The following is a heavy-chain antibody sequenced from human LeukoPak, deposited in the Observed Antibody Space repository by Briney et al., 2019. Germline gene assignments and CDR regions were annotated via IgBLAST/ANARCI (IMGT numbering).Heavy chain of an antibody. Sequence: ASVKVSCKASGYTFTGYYMHWVRQAPGQGLEWMGWINPNSGATNYAQEFQGRVTMTRDTSISTAYMELSRLRSDDTAVYYCARSGRYFDWSPPPYGMDVWGQGTTVTVSS. CDR1: GYTFTGYY. CDR3: ARSGRYFDWSPPPYGMDV. D-gene: IGHD3-9*01. J-gene: IGHJ6*02. V-gene: IGHV1-2*02. CDR2: INPNSGAT.